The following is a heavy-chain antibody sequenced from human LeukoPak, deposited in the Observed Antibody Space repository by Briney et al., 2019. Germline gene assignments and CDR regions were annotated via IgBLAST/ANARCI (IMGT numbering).Heavy chain of an antibody. CDR2: IYYSGST. V-gene: IGHV4-59*08. J-gene: IGHJ5*02. CDR1: GGSISSYY. Sequence: PSQTLSLTCTVSGGSISSYYWSWIRQPPGKGLEWIGYIYYSGSTNYNPSLKSRVTISVDTSKNQFSLKLSSVTAADTAVYYCARLIYYGSGSYYMFDPWGQGTLVTVSS. D-gene: IGHD3-10*01. CDR3: ARLIYYGSGSYYMFDP.